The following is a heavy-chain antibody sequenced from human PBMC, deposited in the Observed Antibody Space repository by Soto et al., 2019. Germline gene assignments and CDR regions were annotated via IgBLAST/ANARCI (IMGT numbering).Heavy chain of an antibody. CDR2: INPSGGST. V-gene: IGHV1-46*01. CDR1: GYTFTSYY. CDR3: ARVFEGSGYDLPYYYYGMDV. Sequence: GASVKVSCTASGYTFTSYYMHWVRQAPGQGLEWMGIINPSGGSTSYAQKFQGRVTMTRDTSTSTVYMELSSLRSEDTAVYYCARVFEGSGYDLPYYYYGMDVWGQGTTVTVSS. D-gene: IGHD5-12*01. J-gene: IGHJ6*02.